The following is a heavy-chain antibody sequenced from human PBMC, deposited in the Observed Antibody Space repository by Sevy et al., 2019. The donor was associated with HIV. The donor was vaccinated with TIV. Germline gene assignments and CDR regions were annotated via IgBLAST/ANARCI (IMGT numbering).Heavy chain of an antibody. CDR2: VSSDGSEI. CDR1: GFTFSTYA. J-gene: IGHJ4*02. Sequence: GGSLRLSCAVSGFTFSTYAMHWVRQAPGKGLECVAIVSSDGSEINYADSMKDRFTISRDNSRNTLYLQMNSLRTEDTALYYCARDQLGSIDYWGQGTLVTVSS. D-gene: IGHD7-27*01. V-gene: IGHV3-30-3*01. CDR3: ARDQLGSIDY.